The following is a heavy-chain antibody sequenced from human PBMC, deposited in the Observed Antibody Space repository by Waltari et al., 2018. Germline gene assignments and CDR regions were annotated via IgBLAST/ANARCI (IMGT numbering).Heavy chain of an antibody. J-gene: IGHJ4*02. CDR1: GVTFSSYW. V-gene: IGHV3-74*01. CDR3: ATDYDSSGYSTEFDY. Sequence: EEQLVESGGGLVQPGGSLRLSCAASGVTFSSYWMHGVRQAPGKGLGGVSRINSDGSSTSYGDSVKGRFTISSANAKNTLYLQMNSLRAEDTAVYYCATDYDSSGYSTEFDYWGQGTLVTVSS. D-gene: IGHD3-22*01. CDR2: INSDGSST.